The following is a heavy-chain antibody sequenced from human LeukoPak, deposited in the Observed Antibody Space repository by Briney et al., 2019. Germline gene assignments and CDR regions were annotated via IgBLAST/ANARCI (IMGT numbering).Heavy chain of an antibody. Sequence: GGSLRLSCAASGFTFSSYWMSWVRQAPGKGLEWVANIKQDGSEKYYVNSVKGRFTISRDNAKNSLYLQMNSLRAEDTAVYYCASGLLEMLGYFQHWGQGTLVTVSS. CDR3: ASGLLEMLGYFQH. D-gene: IGHD5-24*01. CDR1: GFTFSSYW. V-gene: IGHV3-7*01. J-gene: IGHJ1*01. CDR2: IKQDGSEK.